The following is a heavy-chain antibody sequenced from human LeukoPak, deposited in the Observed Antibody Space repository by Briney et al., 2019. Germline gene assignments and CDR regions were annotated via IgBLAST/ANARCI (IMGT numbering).Heavy chain of an antibody. CDR2: IYYSGST. V-gene: IGHV4-39*01. D-gene: IGHD3-3*01. CDR3: ARLYYDFWSGPSPPFDY. J-gene: IGHJ4*02. CDR1: GGSISSSSYY. Sequence: SETLSLTCTVSGGSISSSSYYWGWIRQPPGKGLEWMGSIYYSGSTYYNPSLKSRVTISVDTSKNQFSLKLSSVTAADTAVYYCARLYYDFWSGPSPPFDYWGQGTLVTVSS.